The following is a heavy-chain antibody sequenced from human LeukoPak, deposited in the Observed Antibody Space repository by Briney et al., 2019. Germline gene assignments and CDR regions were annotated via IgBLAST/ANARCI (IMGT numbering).Heavy chain of an antibody. CDR1: GGTFISYA. J-gene: IGHJ4*02. Sequence: GASVKVSCKASGGTFISYAISWVRQAPGQGLEWMGGIIPIFGTANYAQKFQGRVTITADESTSTAYMELSSLRSEDTAVYYCARVGAAAGNGYWGQGTLVTVSS. CDR2: IIPIFGTA. CDR3: ARVGAAAGNGY. D-gene: IGHD6-13*01. V-gene: IGHV1-69*13.